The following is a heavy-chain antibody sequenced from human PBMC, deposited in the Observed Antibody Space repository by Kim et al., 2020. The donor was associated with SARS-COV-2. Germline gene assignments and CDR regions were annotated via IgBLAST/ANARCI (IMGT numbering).Heavy chain of an antibody. J-gene: IGHJ4*02. CDR3: ARDGDYDFWSGYRDYFDY. CDR2: ISWGSSTI. CDR1: GFTFSSYS. Sequence: GGSLRLSCAASGFTFSSYSMNWVRQAPGKGLEWVSYISWGSSTIYYADSVKGRFTISRDNAKNSLYLQMNSLRDEDTAVYYCARDGDYDFWSGYRDYFDYWGQGTLVTVSS. D-gene: IGHD3-3*01. V-gene: IGHV3-48*02.